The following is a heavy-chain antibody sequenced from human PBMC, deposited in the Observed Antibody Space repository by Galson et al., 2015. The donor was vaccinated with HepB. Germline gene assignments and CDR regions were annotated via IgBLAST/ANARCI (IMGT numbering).Heavy chain of an antibody. CDR3: AKHGYSSSWRANWFDP. CDR1: GFTFSSYG. D-gene: IGHD6-13*01. Sequence: SLRLSCAASGFTFSSYGMHWVRQAPGKGLEWVAVISYDGSNKYYADSVKGRFTISRDNSKNTLYLQMNSLRAEDTAVYYCAKHGYSSSWRANWFDPWGQGTLVTVSS. CDR2: ISYDGSNK. J-gene: IGHJ5*02. V-gene: IGHV3-30*18.